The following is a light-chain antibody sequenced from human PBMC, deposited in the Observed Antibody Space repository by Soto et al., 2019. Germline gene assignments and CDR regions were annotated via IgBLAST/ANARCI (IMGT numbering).Light chain of an antibody. CDR1: SSNIGAGFD. CDR3: LSYDSSLSGSV. CDR2: GDT. V-gene: IGLV1-40*01. Sequence: QPVLTQPPSGSGAPGQRISISCTGSSSNIGAGFDVFWYQHFPGTAPKLLIHGDTIRPSGVPDRFSGSKSGTSASLAITGLQAEDEADYYCLSYDSSLSGSVFGGGTKVTVL. J-gene: IGLJ2*01.